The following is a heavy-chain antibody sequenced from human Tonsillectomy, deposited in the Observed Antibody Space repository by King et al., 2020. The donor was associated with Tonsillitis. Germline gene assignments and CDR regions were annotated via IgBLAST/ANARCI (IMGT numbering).Heavy chain of an antibody. V-gene: IGHV1-2*02. D-gene: IGHD4-23*01. Sequence: QLVQSGAEVKKPGASVKVSCKASGYTFTAFYVHWVRQAPGQGLEWMGWINPNSGGTNYALNFQGRVTLTRDTSISTAYMDLSRLRSDDTAGYYCARDLYGGNSGVFDIWGQGTMVTVSS. J-gene: IGHJ3*02. CDR1: GYTFTAFY. CDR3: ARDLYGGNSGVFDI. CDR2: INPNSGGT.